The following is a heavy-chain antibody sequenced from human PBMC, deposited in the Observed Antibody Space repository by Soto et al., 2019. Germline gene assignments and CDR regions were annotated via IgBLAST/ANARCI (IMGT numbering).Heavy chain of an antibody. V-gene: IGHV3-23*01. CDR1: GFTFSSYA. Sequence: PGGSLRLSCAASGFTFSSYAMSWVRQAPGKGLEWVSAISGSGGSTYYADSVKGRFTISRDNSKNTLYLQMNSLRAEDTAVYYCAKVSITIIVVVRDAFDIWGQGTMVTVSS. J-gene: IGHJ3*02. CDR3: AKVSITIIVVVRDAFDI. D-gene: IGHD3-22*01. CDR2: ISGSGGST.